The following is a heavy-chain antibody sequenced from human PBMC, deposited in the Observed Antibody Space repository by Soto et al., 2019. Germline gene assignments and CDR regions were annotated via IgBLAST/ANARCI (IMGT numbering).Heavy chain of an antibody. CDR3: ARVIMITFGGDYGMDV. CDR1: GGSISSGDYY. V-gene: IGHV4-30-4*01. CDR2: IYYSGST. Sequence: PSETLSLTCTVSGGSISSGDYYWSWIRQPPGKGLEWIGYIYYSGSTYYNPSLKSRVTISVDTSKNQFSLKLSSVTAADTAVYYCARVIMITFGGDYGMDVWGQGTTATVSS. D-gene: IGHD3-16*01. J-gene: IGHJ6*02.